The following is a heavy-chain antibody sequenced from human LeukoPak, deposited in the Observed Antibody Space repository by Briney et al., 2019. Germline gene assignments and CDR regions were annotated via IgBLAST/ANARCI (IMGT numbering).Heavy chain of an antibody. CDR2: IIGSGATT. V-gene: IGHV3-23*01. Sequence: GGSLRLSCAASGFTFSSFAMSWVRQTPGMGLEWVAAIIGSGATTVYADSVKGRFTISRDNSKNTLYLQMYNLRAEDTAIYYCAKDPESIGWHVYGPAFDIWRQGTMVTVSS. D-gene: IGHD2/OR15-2a*01. CDR3: AKDPESIGWHVYGPAFDI. J-gene: IGHJ3*02. CDR1: GFTFSSFA.